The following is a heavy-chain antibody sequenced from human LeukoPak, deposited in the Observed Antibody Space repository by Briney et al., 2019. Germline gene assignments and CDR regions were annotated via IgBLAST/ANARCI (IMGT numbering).Heavy chain of an antibody. CDR3: AKKGFGELVIDY. V-gene: IGHV3-74*01. J-gene: IGHJ4*02. D-gene: IGHD3-10*01. CDR2: INNDGSTT. CDR1: GFTFSGAW. Sequence: GGSLRLSCAASGFTFSGAWMHSVRQAPGKGLVWGSRINNDGSTTRYADSVKGRFTPSRDNSKNTLSLQMTSLRAEDTAVYYCAKKGFGELVIDYWGQGTLVTVSS.